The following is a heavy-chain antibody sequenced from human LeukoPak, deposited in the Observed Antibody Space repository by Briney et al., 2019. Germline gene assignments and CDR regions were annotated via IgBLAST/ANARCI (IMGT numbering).Heavy chain of an antibody. D-gene: IGHD1-26*01. CDR2: INPSGGST. J-gene: IGHJ4*02. CDR1: GYTFSTYP. Sequence: ASVKVSCKASGYTFSTYPLNWVRQAPGQGLEWMGIINPSGGSTSYAQKFQGRVTMTRDTSTSTVYMELSSLRSEDTAVYYCARATWIVGYFDYWGQGTLVTVSS. CDR3: ARATWIVGYFDY. V-gene: IGHV1-46*01.